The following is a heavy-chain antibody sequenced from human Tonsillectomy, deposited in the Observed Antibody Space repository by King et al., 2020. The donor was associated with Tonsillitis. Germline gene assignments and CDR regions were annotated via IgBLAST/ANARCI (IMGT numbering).Heavy chain of an antibody. CDR3: VESHGDFGANDPFDI. Sequence: VQLVESGGSVVQPGRSLTLSCAASGFTFSSYGLHWARQAPGKGLEWVAVISSDGNTRHYADSVKGRFTISRDNSKNTLYLQMSSLRAEDTAVYHCVESHGDFGANDPFDIWGQGTMVTVSS. J-gene: IGHJ3*02. V-gene: IGHV3-30*03. CDR1: GFTFSSYG. D-gene: IGHD2-21*02. CDR2: ISSDGNTR.